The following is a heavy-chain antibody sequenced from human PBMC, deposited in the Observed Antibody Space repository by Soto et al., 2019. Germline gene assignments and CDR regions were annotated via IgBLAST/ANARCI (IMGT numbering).Heavy chain of an antibody. CDR1: GFSFDSHS. V-gene: IGHV3-23*01. D-gene: IGHD1-26*01. CDR3: AKSRGDRWSTYSFGA. J-gene: IGHJ4*02. Sequence: EVQLLESGGGLVQPGGSLKLSCAASGFSFDSHSMSLVRQAPGKGLERVAGISGSGYSKYHADSVRGRFTISRDNSWNTLNLQMNILRAEDTALYYCAKSRGDRWSTYSFGAWGQGTVVTVSS. CDR2: ISGSGYSK.